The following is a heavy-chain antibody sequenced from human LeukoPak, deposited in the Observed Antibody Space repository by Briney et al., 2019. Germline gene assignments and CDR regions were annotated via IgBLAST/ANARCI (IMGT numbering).Heavy chain of an antibody. CDR3: ARTRLFDY. V-gene: IGHV4-34*01. Sequence: SETLSLTCAVYGGSFSGYYWSWIRQPPGKGLEWIGEINHSGSTNYNPSLKSRVTISVDTSKNQFSLKLSSVTAADTAVYYCARTRLFDYWGQGTLVTVSS. J-gene: IGHJ4*02. D-gene: IGHD4-11*01. CDR2: INHSGST. CDR1: GGSFSGYY.